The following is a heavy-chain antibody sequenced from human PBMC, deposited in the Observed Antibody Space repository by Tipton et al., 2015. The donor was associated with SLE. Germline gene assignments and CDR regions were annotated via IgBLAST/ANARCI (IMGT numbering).Heavy chain of an antibody. Sequence: TLSLTCTVSGGSISSSRYYWGWIRQPPGKGLEWIGSIYYSGSTYYNPSLKSRVTISVDTSKNKFSLKLSSVTAADTAVYYCARGEFWGGFDYWGQGTLVTVSS. CDR3: ARGEFWGGFDY. D-gene: IGHD3-3*01. CDR2: IYYSGST. J-gene: IGHJ4*02. CDR1: GGSISSSRYY. V-gene: IGHV4-39*07.